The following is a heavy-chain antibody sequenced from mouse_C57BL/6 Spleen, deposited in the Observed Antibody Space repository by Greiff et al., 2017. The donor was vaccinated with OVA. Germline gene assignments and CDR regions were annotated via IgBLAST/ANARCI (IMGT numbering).Heavy chain of an antibody. CDR3: AKKGDWDWYFDV. CDR1: GFSSTSYD. V-gene: IGHV2-5*01. Sequence: VMLVESGHGLVQPSQSLSITYTVSGFSSTSYDVHWVRQTPGKGLEWLGVIWRGGSTDYNAAFMSRLSITKDNSKSQVFFKMNSLQADDTAIYHCAKKGDWDWYFDVWAQGPRSPSPQ. CDR2: IWRGGST. D-gene: IGHD4-1*01. J-gene: IGHJ1*03.